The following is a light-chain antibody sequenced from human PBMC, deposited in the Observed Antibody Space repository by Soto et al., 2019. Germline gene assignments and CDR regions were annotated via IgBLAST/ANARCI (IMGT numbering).Light chain of an antibody. Sequence: QSALTQPRSVSGSPGQSVTISCTGTSGDVGGYNFVSWYQQHPGKAPTLMIFDVSQRPSGVPDRFSGSKSGNTASLTISGLQAVDEADYYCCSYGGSYTWVFGGGTKVTVL. V-gene: IGLV2-11*01. J-gene: IGLJ3*02. CDR2: DVS. CDR3: CSYGGSYTWV. CDR1: SGDVGGYNF.